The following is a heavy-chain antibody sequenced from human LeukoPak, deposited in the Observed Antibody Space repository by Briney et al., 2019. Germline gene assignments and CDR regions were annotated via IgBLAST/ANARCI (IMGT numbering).Heavy chain of an antibody. D-gene: IGHD3-9*01. CDR3: ARVVYDIDY. V-gene: IGHV4-38-2*02. CDR2: IYHSGST. CDR1: GYSISSGNY. J-gene: IGHJ4*02. Sequence: SETLSLTCTVSGYSISSGNYWGWIRQPPGKGLEWIGSIYHSGSTYYNPSLKSRVTMSVDTSKNQFSLKLSSVTAADTAVYYCARVVYDIDYWGQGTLVTVSS.